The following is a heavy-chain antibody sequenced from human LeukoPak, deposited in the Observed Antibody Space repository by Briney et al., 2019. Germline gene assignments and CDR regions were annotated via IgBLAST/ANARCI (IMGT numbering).Heavy chain of an antibody. Sequence: PGGSLRLSCTTSGFTFSSYAMSWVRQAPGKGLQWVSGINAGDRSTYYAESVKGRFTISRDNSKNTLYLQMNSLRAEDTAVNYCAKDFVAVAGGKVDCWGQGTLVTVSS. CDR3: AKDFVAVAGGKVDC. D-gene: IGHD6-19*01. CDR1: GFTFSSYA. J-gene: IGHJ4*02. V-gene: IGHV3-23*01. CDR2: INAGDRST.